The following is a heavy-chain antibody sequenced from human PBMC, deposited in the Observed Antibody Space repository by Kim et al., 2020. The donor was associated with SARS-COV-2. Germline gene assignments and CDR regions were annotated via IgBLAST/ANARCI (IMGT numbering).Heavy chain of an antibody. Sequence: SETLSLTCTVSGGSISSSSYYWGWIRQPPGKGLEWIGSIYYSGSTYYNPSLKSRVTISVDTSKNQFSLKLSSVTAADTAVYYCASGGDGLRYSSSWYGYYYYGMDVWGQGTTVTVSS. CDR3: ASGGDGLRYSSSWYGYYYYGMDV. CDR1: GGSISSSSYY. CDR2: IYYSGST. D-gene: IGHD6-13*01. V-gene: IGHV4-39*01. J-gene: IGHJ6*02.